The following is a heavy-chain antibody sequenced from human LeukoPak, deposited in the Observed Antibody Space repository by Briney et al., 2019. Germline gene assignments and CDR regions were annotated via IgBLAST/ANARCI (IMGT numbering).Heavy chain of an antibody. CDR1: GFTFSSYG. CDR2: ISGSGGST. D-gene: IGHD3-22*01. J-gene: IGHJ4*02. CDR3: AKDAPYYYDSSGYFYFDY. Sequence: GGSLRLSCAASGFTFSSYGMSWVRQAPGKGLEWVSAISGSGGSTYYADSVKGRFTISRDNSKNTLYLQMNSLRAEDTAVYYCAKDAPYYYDSSGYFYFDYWGQGTLVTVSS. V-gene: IGHV3-23*01.